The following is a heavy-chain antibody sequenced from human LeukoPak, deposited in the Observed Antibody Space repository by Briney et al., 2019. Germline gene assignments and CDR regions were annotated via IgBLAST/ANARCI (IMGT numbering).Heavy chain of an antibody. CDR2: ISSSGNTR. CDR1: GLTFSGHE. V-gene: IGHV3-48*03. J-gene: IGHJ4*02. CDR3: TGGGFDY. Sequence: LSGGSLILSCAASGLTFSGHEMNWVRQAPGKGLEWISSISSSGNTRYYADSVKGRFTISRDNAKSSLYLQMNSLRVEDTAVYYCTGGGFDYWGQGALVTVSS.